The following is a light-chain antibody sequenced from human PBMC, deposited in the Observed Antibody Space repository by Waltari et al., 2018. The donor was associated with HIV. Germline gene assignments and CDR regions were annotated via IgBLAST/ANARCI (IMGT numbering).Light chain of an antibody. Sequence: QSALTQPASVSGSPGQSITIPCTGTSSDVGGYNYVSWSQQHPGKAPKLMIYEVSNRPSGVSNRFSGSKSGNTASLTISGLQAEDEADYYCSSYTGSSAHVVFGGGTKLTVL. CDR2: EVS. J-gene: IGLJ2*01. V-gene: IGLV2-14*01. CDR3: SSYTGSSAHVV. CDR1: SSDVGGYNY.